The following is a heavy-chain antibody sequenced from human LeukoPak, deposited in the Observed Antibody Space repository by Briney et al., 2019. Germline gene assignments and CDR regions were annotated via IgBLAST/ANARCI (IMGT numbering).Heavy chain of an antibody. J-gene: IGHJ4*02. Sequence: ASAKVSCKASGYTFTGYYMHWVRQAPGQGLEWMGWIDPNSGGTNYAQKFQGRVTMTRDTSISTAYMELSRLKSDDTAVYYCARDRDWNLDYWGQGTLVTVSS. CDR2: IDPNSGGT. D-gene: IGHD1-1*01. CDR3: ARDRDWNLDY. V-gene: IGHV1-2*02. CDR1: GYTFTGYY.